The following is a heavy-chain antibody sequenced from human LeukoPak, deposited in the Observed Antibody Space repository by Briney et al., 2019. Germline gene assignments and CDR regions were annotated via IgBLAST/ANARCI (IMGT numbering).Heavy chain of an antibody. J-gene: IGHJ4*02. CDR2: IYYSGST. CDR3: ARQFGHGDWSPFDY. V-gene: IGHV4-31*03. D-gene: IGHD4-17*01. CDR1: GGSISSGGYY. Sequence: TLSLTCTVSGGSISSGGYYWSWIRQHPGKGLEWIGYIYYSGSTYYNPSLKSRVTISVDTSKNQFSLKLSSVTAADTAVYYCARQFGHGDWSPFDYWGQGTLVTVSS.